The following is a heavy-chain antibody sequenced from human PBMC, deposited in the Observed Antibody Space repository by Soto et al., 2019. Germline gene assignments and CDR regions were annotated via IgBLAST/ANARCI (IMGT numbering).Heavy chain of an antibody. V-gene: IGHV3-53*02. CDR1: GFRVGSNY. D-gene: IGHD2-8*01. CDR3: ARKSDSSPVPEADGV. CDR2: IYSNGDT. J-gene: IGHJ4*02. Sequence: EVQLVETGVGLIQPGGSLRLSCAASGFRVGSNYMTWVRQSPGKGLEWVSLIYSNGDTDYADSVKGRCSISRDNFKNTLYLQMNDLRADDAAVYHCARKSDSSPVPEADGVWGRGTLVTVSS.